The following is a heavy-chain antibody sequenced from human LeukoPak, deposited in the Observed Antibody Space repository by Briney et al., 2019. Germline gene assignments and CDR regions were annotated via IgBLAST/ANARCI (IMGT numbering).Heavy chain of an antibody. Sequence: NPGGSLRLSCAASGFTFNTFNMNWVHQAPGKGLEWVSSITSGGDYIYYADSVKGRFTTSRDNAKNSLSLQLNSLRVEDTAVYYCARGHYDVLAASYKWTPDYWGQGTLVTVSS. V-gene: IGHV3-21*01. CDR2: ITSGGDYI. J-gene: IGHJ4*02. CDR3: ARGHYDVLAASYKWTPDY. CDR1: GFTFNTFN. D-gene: IGHD3-9*01.